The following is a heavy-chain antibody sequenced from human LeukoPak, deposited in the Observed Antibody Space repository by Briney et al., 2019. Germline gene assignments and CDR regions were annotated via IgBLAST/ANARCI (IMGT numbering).Heavy chain of an antibody. CDR2: ISAYNGNT. V-gene: IGHV1-18*01. CDR3: ARAEVRHDFWSGDNYYYGMDV. D-gene: IGHD3-3*01. J-gene: IGHJ6*02. CDR1: GYTFTSYG. Sequence: ASVKVSCKASGYTFTSYGISWVRQAPGQGLEWMGWISAYNGNTNYAQKLQGRVTMTTDTSTSTAYMELRSLRSDDTAVYYCARAEVRHDFWSGDNYYYGMDVWGQGTTVTVSS.